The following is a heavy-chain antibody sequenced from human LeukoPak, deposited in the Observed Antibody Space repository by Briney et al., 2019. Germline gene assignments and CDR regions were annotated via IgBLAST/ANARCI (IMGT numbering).Heavy chain of an antibody. CDR2: INHSGST. CDR3: ARVAVAGFYYFDY. J-gene: IGHJ4*02. V-gene: IGHV4-34*01. D-gene: IGHD6-19*01. Sequence: SETLSLTCAVYGGSFSGYYWSWIRQPPGKGLEWIGEINHSGSTNYNPSLKSRVTISVDTSKNQFSLKLSSVTAADTAVYYCARVAVAGFYYFDYWGQGTLVTVSS. CDR1: GGSFSGYY.